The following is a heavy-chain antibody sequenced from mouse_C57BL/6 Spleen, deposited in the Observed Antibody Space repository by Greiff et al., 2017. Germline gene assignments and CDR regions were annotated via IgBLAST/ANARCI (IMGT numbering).Heavy chain of an antibody. J-gene: IGHJ2*01. D-gene: IGHD1-1*01. CDR3: ARSPSGVYGGDY. CDR1: GYTFTSYT. V-gene: IGHV1-4*01. CDR2: INPSSGYT. Sequence: QVQLQQSGAELARPGASVKMSCKASGYTFTSYTMHWVKQRPGQGLEWIGYINPSSGYTKYNQKFKDKATLTADKSSSTAYMQLSSLISEDSAVYYCARSPSGVYGGDYWGQGTTLTVSS.